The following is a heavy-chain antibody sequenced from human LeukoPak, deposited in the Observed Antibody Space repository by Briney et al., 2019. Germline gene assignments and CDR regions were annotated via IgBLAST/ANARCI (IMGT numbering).Heavy chain of an antibody. V-gene: IGHV3-23*01. CDR2: ISGSGGST. Sequence: GGSLRLSCAASGFTFSSYAMSWVRQASGKGLEWVSAISGSGGSTYYADSVKGRFTISRDNSKNTLYLQMNSLRAEDTAVYYCAKCPNYYYYYMDVWGKGTTVTVSS. J-gene: IGHJ6*03. CDR1: GFTFSSYA. CDR3: AKCPNYYYYYMDV.